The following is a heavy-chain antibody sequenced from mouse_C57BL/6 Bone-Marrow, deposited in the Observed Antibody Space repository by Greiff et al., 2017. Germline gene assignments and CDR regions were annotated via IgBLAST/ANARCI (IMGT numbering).Heavy chain of an antibody. CDR3: ARTPATD. CDR2: ISSGGSYT. CDR1: GFTFSSYG. V-gene: IGHV5-6*01. Sequence: EVMLVESGGDLVKPGGSLKLSCAASGFTFSSYGMSWVRQTPDKRLEWVATISSGGSYTNYPDSVKGRFTISRDNAKNTLYLQMSSLKSEDTAMYYCARTPATDWGQGTTLTVSS. J-gene: IGHJ2*01. D-gene: IGHD1-2*01.